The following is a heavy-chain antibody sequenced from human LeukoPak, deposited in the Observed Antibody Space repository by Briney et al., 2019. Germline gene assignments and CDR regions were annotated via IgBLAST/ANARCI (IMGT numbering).Heavy chain of an antibody. CDR2: INPSGGST. Sequence: GASVKVSCKASGYTFTNYHMNWERQAPGQGLEWMGIINPSGGSTTNAQKFQGRVIMTRDMSTSTVYMELSSLRSEDTAVYFCARYGHSPFFDYWGQGTLVIVSS. CDR3: ARYGHSPFFDY. V-gene: IGHV1-46*01. D-gene: IGHD4-17*01. CDR1: GYTFTNYH. J-gene: IGHJ4*02.